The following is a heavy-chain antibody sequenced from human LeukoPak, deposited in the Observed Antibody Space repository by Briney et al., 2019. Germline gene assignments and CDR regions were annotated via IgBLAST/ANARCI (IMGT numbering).Heavy chain of an antibody. J-gene: IGHJ4*02. V-gene: IGHV4-30-4*08. CDR1: GGPISSGEYY. CDR3: ARVFMGIDY. Sequence: SETLPLTCTVSGGPISSGEYYWRWIRQPPGKGQEWIGYIYYSGSTYYNPSLKSRVTISVDTSKNQFSLKLSAVTAADTAVYYCARVFMGIDYWGQGTLVTVSS. D-gene: IGHD7-27*01. CDR2: IYYSGST.